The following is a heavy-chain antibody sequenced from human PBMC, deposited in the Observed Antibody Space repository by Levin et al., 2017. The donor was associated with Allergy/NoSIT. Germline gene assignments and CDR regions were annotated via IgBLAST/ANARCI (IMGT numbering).Heavy chain of an antibody. CDR2: IYTSGST. J-gene: IGHJ6*03. D-gene: IGHD5-12*01. CDR1: GGSISSGSYY. V-gene: IGHV4-61*02. CDR3: ARDNSGYDFSQFYYYYYMDV. Sequence: SETLSLTCTVSGGSISSGSYYWSWIRQPAGTGLEWIGRIYTSGSTNYNPSLKSRVTISVDTSKNQFSLKLSSVTAADTAVYYCARDNSGYDFSQFYYYYYMDVWGKGTTVTVSS.